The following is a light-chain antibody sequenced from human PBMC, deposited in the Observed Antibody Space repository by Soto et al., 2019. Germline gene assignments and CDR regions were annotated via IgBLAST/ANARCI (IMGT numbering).Light chain of an antibody. J-gene: IGKJ2*01. V-gene: IGKV2-30*01. CDR1: QSVVTGDGNTY. CDR3: MQGSRWPYT. CDR2: RVS. Sequence: DVVMTQSPLSLPVTLGQPASISCRSSQSVVTGDGNTYLDWFHQRPGQSTRRLIYRVSNRDSGVPDRVVGSGSATDFTRKISRVEVEDVGVYYCMQGSRWPYTFGQGTKLEIK.